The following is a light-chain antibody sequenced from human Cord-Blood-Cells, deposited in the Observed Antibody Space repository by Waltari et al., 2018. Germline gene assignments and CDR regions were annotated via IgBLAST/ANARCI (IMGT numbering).Light chain of an antibody. V-gene: IGLV2-14*01. J-gene: IGLJ1*01. CDR2: EVS. Sequence: QSALTQPASVSGSPGQSITISCTGTSSDVGGYNYVSWYQQHPGKAPKLMIYEVSTRPSGVSNRFSGSKSGNTASLPISGLQAEDEADYYCSSYTSSSTLYVFGTGTKVTVL. CDR1: SSDVGGYNY. CDR3: SSYTSSSTLYV.